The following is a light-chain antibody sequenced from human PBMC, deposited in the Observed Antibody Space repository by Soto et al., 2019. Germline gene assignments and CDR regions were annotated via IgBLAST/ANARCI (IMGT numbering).Light chain of an antibody. V-gene: IGKV1-5*01. CDR1: QSIGSW. CDR2: DAS. CDR3: QQYNSYQWT. Sequence: DIQMTQSPSTLSVSVGDRVNITCRASQSIGSWLAWYQQKPGKAPNLLIYDASNLESGVPSRFSGSGSGTEFTLTISSLQPDDFATYYCQQYNSYQWTFGQGTKVDIK. J-gene: IGKJ1*01.